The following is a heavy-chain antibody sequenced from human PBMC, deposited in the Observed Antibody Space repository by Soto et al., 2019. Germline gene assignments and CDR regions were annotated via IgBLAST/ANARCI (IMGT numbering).Heavy chain of an antibody. Sequence: DVQLLESGGGLVQPGGSLRLSCAASGFTFSSYFMTWVRQAPGKGLEWVSSISRSSGSTYYADSVRGRFTISRDNSKNTLYLQMNSLRAEDTVVYYCARGSFYYYMDVWGKGTTVIVSS. CDR2: ISRSSGST. CDR1: GFTFSSYF. J-gene: IGHJ6*03. V-gene: IGHV3-23*01. CDR3: ARGSFYYYMDV.